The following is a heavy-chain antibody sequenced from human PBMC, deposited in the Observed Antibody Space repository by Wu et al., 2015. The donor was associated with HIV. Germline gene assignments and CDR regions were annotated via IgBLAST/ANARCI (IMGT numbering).Heavy chain of an antibody. CDR1: GYNFGIYA. CDR3: ARVSGGQLALDY. V-gene: IGHV1-18*01. J-gene: IGHJ4*02. Sequence: QVHLVQSGAEVKKPGASVKVSCTASGYNFGIYAVTWVRQAPGQGLEWMGWISAYSGHTYYAQKFQGRATMTTDTSTNTAYLELRSLGSDDTAVYYCARVSGGQLALDYWGQGTLVTVSS. CDR2: ISAYSGHT. D-gene: IGHD1-1*01.